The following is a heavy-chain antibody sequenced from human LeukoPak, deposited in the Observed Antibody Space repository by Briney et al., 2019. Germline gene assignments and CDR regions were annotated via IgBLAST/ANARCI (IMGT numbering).Heavy chain of an antibody. J-gene: IGHJ4*02. V-gene: IGHV1-18*01. D-gene: IGHD6-13*01. CDR1: GYTFTSYG. Sequence: GASVKVSCKASGYTFTSYGISWVRQAPGQGLEWMGWISAYNGNTNYAQKLQGRVTMTTDTSTSTAYMELRGLRSDDTAVYYCARGRLQDIAAATIAYLLDDYWGQGTLVTVSS. CDR3: ARGRLQDIAAATIAYLLDDY. CDR2: ISAYNGNT.